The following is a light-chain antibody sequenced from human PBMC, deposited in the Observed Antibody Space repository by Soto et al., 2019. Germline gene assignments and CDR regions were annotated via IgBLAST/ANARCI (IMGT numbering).Light chain of an antibody. CDR1: QSVSTF. V-gene: IGKV3-11*01. CDR2: NAS. J-gene: IGKJ5*01. Sequence: QSPATLSLSPGERAILSCRASQSVSTFLAWFQQKPGQPPRLLIYNASNRTTGIPARFSGSGSGTDFTLSISSLEPEDFAVYYCQQRGDWPPITFGQGTRLEIK. CDR3: QQRGDWPPIT.